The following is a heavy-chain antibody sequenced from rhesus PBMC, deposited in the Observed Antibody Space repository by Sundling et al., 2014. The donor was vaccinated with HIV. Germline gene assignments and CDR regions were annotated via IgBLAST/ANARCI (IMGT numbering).Heavy chain of an antibody. J-gene: IGHJ4*01. Sequence: QVQLQESGPAVVKPSETLSLTCAVSGGSFSGYFWGWIRQPPGKGLEWIGYISGSGTNTNYNSSLKNRVTISIDTSKSQFSLKLTSVTAADTAVYFCARDRRGLELNDYWGQGLLVTVSS. V-gene: IGHV4-106*01. CDR3: ARDRRGLELNDY. CDR1: GGSFSGYF. D-gene: IGHD1-1*01. CDR2: ISGSGTNT.